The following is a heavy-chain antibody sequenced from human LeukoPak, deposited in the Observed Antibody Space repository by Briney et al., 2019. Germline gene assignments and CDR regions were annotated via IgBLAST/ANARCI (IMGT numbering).Heavy chain of an antibody. CDR1: GFTFSSYA. CDR3: AKDGRGIAVAGHDAFDI. Sequence: GGSLRLSCAASGFTFSSYAMSWVRQAPGKGLEWVSAISGSGGSTYYADSVKGRFTISRDNPKNTLYLQMNSLRAEDTAVYYCAKDGRGIAVAGHDAFDIWGQGTMVTVSS. J-gene: IGHJ3*02. D-gene: IGHD6-19*01. CDR2: ISGSGGST. V-gene: IGHV3-23*01.